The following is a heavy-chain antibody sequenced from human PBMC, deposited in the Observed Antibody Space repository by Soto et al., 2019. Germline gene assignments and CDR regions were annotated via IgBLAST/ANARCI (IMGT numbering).Heavy chain of an antibody. Sequence: QVQLQESGPGLVKPSQTLSLTCTVSGASITSGGYYWSWIRQHPGKGLEWIGYIYYSVTTYYNPSLTGXVXIXXDTSKNQFSLTPSSVTAADTAVSSCARAEIERAGIYRPPAYWGQGTLVTVSS. CDR2: IYYSVTT. CDR1: GASITSGGYY. CDR3: ARAEIERAGIYRPPAY. J-gene: IGHJ4*02. V-gene: IGHV4-31*03. D-gene: IGHD5-12*01.